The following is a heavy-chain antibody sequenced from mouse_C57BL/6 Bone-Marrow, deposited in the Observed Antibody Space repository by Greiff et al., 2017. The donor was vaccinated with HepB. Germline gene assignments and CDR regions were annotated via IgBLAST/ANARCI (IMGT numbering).Heavy chain of an antibody. CDR3: ARRGYRGAMDY. Sequence: EVKLMESGGGLVQPGGSLKLSCAASGFTFSDYGMAWVRQAPRKGPEWVAFISNLAYSIYYADTVTGRFTISRENAKNTLYLEMSSLRSEDTAMYYCARRGYRGAMDYGGQGTSVSVSS. CDR1: GFTFSDYG. J-gene: IGHJ4*01. CDR2: ISNLAYSI. V-gene: IGHV5-15*01. D-gene: IGHD2-14*01.